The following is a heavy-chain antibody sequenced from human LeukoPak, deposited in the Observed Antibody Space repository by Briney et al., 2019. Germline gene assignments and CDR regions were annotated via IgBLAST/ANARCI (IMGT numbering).Heavy chain of an antibody. CDR3: AKAPDKTYYDFWSGYYFDY. CDR2: ISYDGSNK. J-gene: IGHJ4*02. CDR1: GFTFSSYA. D-gene: IGHD3-3*01. V-gene: IGHV3-30-3*01. Sequence: GGSLRLSCAASGFTFSSYAMHWVRQAPGKGLEWVAVISYDGSNKYYADSVKGRFTISRDNSKNTLYLQMNSLRAEDTAVYYCAKAPDKTYYDFWSGYYFDYWGQGTLVTVSS.